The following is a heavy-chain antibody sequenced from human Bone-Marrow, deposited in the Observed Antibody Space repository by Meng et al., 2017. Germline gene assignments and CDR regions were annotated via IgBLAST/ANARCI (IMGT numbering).Heavy chain of an antibody. CDR1: GYTFTSYY. D-gene: IGHD4/OR15-4a*01. CDR2: INPSGGST. CDR3: ARDRNSGEHTEYNWFDP. Sequence: QVQMGQYGAEVKKPGASLKVSCKASGYTFTSYYMHWVRQAPGQGLEWMGIINPSGGSTSYAQKFQGRVTMTRDTSTSTVYMELSSLRSEDTAVYYCARDRNSGEHTEYNWFDPWGQGTLVTVSS. V-gene: IGHV1-46*01. J-gene: IGHJ5*02.